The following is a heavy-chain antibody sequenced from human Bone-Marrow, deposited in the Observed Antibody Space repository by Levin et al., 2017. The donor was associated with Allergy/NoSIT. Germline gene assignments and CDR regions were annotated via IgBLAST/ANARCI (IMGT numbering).Heavy chain of an antibody. Sequence: SETLSLTCTVSGGSISSGSDFWSWIRQPAGMGLEWIGRIYASGGTNYNPSLKSRATISVDTSRNQFSLKLSSLTAADTAIYYCARLDGRSWFDPWGQGTLVTVSS. CDR1: GGSISSGSDF. V-gene: IGHV4-61*02. CDR2: IYASGGT. CDR3: ARLDGRSWFDP. J-gene: IGHJ5*02. D-gene: IGHD5-24*01.